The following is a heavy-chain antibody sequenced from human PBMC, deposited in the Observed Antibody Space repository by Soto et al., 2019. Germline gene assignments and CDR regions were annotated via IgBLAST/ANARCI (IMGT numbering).Heavy chain of an antibody. D-gene: IGHD3-3*01. Sequence: EVQLLESGGGLVQPGGSLRLSCAASGFTFSSYAMSWVRQAPGKGLEWVSAISGSGGSTYYADSVKGRFTISRDNSKNTLYLQMNSLTAEDTAVYYCAKDRITIFGVVRSYNWFDPWGQGTLVTVSS. CDR3: AKDRITIFGVVRSYNWFDP. CDR2: ISGSGGST. CDR1: GFTFSSYA. J-gene: IGHJ5*02. V-gene: IGHV3-23*01.